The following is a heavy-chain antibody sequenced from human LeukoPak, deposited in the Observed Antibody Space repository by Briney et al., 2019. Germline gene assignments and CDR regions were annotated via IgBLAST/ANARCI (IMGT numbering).Heavy chain of an antibody. J-gene: IGHJ4*02. CDR1: GGTFSSYA. D-gene: IGHD5-24*01. Sequence: GASVKVSCKASGGTFSSYAISWVRQVPGQGLEWMGGIIPIFGTANYAQKFQGRVTITADESTSTAYMELSSLRSEDTAVYYCARGEDGYNYEGDYWGQGTLVTVSS. CDR2: IIPIFGTA. V-gene: IGHV1-69*13. CDR3: ARGEDGYNYEGDY.